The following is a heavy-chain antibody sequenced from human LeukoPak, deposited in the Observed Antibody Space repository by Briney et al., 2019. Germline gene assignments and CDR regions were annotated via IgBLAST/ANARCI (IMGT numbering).Heavy chain of an antibody. CDR2: ISSSSSYI. CDR3: ARVRDGWYFDL. CDR1: GFTFSSYS. D-gene: IGHD5-24*01. Sequence: GGSLRLSCAASGFTFSSYSMNWVRQAPGKGLEWVSSISSSSSYIYYSDSMKGRFTISRDNAENSLYLQMNSPRAEDTAVYYCARVRDGWYFDLWGRGTLVTVSS. V-gene: IGHV3-21*01. J-gene: IGHJ2*01.